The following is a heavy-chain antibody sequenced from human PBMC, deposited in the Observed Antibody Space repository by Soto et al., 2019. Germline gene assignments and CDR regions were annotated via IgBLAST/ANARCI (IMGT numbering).Heavy chain of an antibody. CDR3: ASRSSTAWGYGMDV. V-gene: IGHV1-3*01. CDR2: INAGNGNT. J-gene: IGHJ6*02. CDR1: GYTFTSYA. Sequence: ASVKVSCKASGYTFTSYAMHWVRQAPGQRLEWMGWINAGNGNTKYSQKFQGRVTVTRDTSASTAYMELGSLRSEDTAVYYCASRSSTAWGYGMDVWGQGTTVTVSS. D-gene: IGHD6-6*01.